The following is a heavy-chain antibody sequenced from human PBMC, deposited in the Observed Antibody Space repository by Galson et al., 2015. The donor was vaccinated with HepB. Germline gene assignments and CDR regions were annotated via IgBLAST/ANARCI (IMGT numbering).Heavy chain of an antibody. V-gene: IGHV3-23*01. CDR3: AKGPGGNYDHYPPNWFDP. J-gene: IGHJ5*02. CDR1: EFTFSSYA. Sequence: SLRLSCAASEFTFSSYAMSWVRQTPGKGLQWVSSISGSGAGSYFADSVKGRFIISRDNSKNTLYLQMNSLRVEDTALYHCAKGPGGNYDHYPPNWFDPWGQGTLVIVSS. D-gene: IGHD4-11*01. CDR2: ISGSGAGS.